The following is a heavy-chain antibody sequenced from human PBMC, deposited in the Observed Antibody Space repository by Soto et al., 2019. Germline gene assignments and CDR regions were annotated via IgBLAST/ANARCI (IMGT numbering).Heavy chain of an antibody. CDR2: ISYDGRRK. V-gene: IGHV3-30*04. CDR1: GFTFSDYT. CDR3: MRDRSSFYCSGPSCSVAPHFDN. D-gene: IGHD2-2*01. J-gene: IGHJ4*02. Sequence: GVSLRLSCAASGFTFSDYTMHWVRQAPGKGLEWVAVISYDGRRKYYIDSVKDRFTISRDNSKYTLSLQMDSLTAEDTAVYYCMRDRSSFYCSGPSCSVAPHFDNWGQGTLVTVSS.